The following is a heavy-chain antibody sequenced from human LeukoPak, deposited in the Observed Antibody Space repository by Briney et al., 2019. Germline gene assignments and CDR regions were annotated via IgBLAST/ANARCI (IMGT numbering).Heavy chain of an antibody. D-gene: IGHD2-2*01. V-gene: IGHV3-48*04. CDR2: ISSSSHSI. Sequence: VQPGGSLRLSCAASGFAFSNYNMNWVRQAPGKGLEWVSYISSSSHSIYYADSVKGRFTVSRDNAKNSLYLQVNSLRAEDTAVYYCARDEVACSSTNCYFVYWGQGTLVTVSS. CDR1: GFAFSNYN. J-gene: IGHJ4*02. CDR3: ARDEVACSSTNCYFVY.